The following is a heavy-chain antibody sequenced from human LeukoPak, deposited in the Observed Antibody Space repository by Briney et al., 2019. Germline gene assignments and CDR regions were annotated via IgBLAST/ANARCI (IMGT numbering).Heavy chain of an antibody. CDR1: GFTVSSNS. D-gene: IGHD6-19*01. CDR2: IYSDNT. CDR3: AKDNGWLHEY. J-gene: IGHJ4*02. V-gene: IGHV3-53*01. Sequence: GGSLRLSCTVSGFTVSSNSMSWVRQAPGKGLEWVSFIYSDNTHYSDSVKGRFTISRDNSKNTLYLQMSSLRADDTAVYYCAKDNGWLHEYWGQGTLVTVSS.